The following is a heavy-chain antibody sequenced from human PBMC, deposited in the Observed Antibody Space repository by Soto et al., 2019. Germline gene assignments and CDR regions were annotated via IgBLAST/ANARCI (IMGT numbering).Heavy chain of an antibody. J-gene: IGHJ4*02. CDR2: ISPYNDNT. CDR1: DYTFTSYG. V-gene: IGHV1-18*01. Sequence: QVQLVQSGAEVKKPGASVKVSCKASDYTFTSYGINWVRQAPGQGLEWMGWISPYNDNTQYAQRFQGRVTSTTDTSTNTAYMELRSLRSDDTAVYYCARGMWELPIDYWGQGTLVTVSS. D-gene: IGHD1-26*01. CDR3: ARGMWELPIDY.